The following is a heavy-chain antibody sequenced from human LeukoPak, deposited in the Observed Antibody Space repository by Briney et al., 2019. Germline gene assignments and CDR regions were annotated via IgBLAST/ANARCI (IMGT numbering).Heavy chain of an antibody. CDR3: AKDHLPYSSSWYVAFDI. J-gene: IGHJ3*02. CDR1: GLTFSSYA. CDR2: ISVSGGTT. V-gene: IGHV3-23*01. D-gene: IGHD6-13*01. Sequence: GGSLRLSCAASGLTFSSYAMSWVRQAPGKGLEWVSFISVSGGTTYYADSVKGRFTISRDNSKNTLYLQMNSLRAEDTALYYCAKDHLPYSSSWYVAFDIWGQGTMVTVSS.